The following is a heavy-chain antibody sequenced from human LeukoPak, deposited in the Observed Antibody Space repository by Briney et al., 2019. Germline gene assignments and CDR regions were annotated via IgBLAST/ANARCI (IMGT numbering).Heavy chain of an antibody. CDR3: AKNVWDRSGWLIEY. V-gene: IGHV3-23*01. D-gene: IGHD6-19*01. CDR2: ISGGGGST. J-gene: IGHJ4*02. Sequence: GGSLRLSCAASGFTFTSYSMNWVRQAPGKGLEWVSTISGGGGSTYYADSVKGRFTISRDNSKNTLYLQVNSLRAEDTAVYYCAKNVWDRSGWLIEYWGQGTRVTVSS. CDR1: GFTFTSYS.